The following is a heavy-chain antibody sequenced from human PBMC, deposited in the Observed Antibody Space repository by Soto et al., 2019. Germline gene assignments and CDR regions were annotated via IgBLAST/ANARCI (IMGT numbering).Heavy chain of an antibody. CDR3: ARDGDNWNDDY. CDR1: GGTFSSYA. CDR2: IIPIFGTA. Sequence: QVQLVQSGAEVKKPGSSVKVSCKASGGTFSSYAISWVRQAPGQGLEWMGGIIPIFGTANYAQKFQGRVKSTADESTRTAYMELSSLRSEDTAVYYCARDGDNWNDDYWGQGTLVTVSS. J-gene: IGHJ4*02. D-gene: IGHD1-1*01. V-gene: IGHV1-69*12.